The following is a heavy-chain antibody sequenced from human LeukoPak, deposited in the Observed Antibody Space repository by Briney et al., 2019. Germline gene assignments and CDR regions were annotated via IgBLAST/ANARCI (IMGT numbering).Heavy chain of an antibody. CDR3: ARAQVGATLGYASDI. J-gene: IGHJ3*02. V-gene: IGHV3-64*02. CDR1: GFSVSNYA. Sequence: GGSLRLSCAVSGFSVSNYAMPWVRQAPGKGLEYVSVISSNGVTTYYVDAVKGRFTISRDNSRNTVYLQMGSLRVEDMAVYYCARAQVGATLGYASDIWGQGTMVTVSS. CDR2: ISSNGVTT. D-gene: IGHD1-26*01.